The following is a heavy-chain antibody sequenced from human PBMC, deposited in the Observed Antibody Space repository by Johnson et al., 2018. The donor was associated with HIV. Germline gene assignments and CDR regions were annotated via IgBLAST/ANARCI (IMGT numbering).Heavy chain of an antibody. D-gene: IGHD2-21*01. Sequence: EQLVESGGGLVKPGGSLRLSCAASGFTFSNAWMSWVRQAPGKGLEWVGRIKSKTDGGTIDYATPVKGRFTISRDDSKNTLYLQMNSLKTEDTAMYYCTTDYIGVGAFDIWGQGTMVTVSS. J-gene: IGHJ3*02. CDR1: GFTFSNAW. CDR2: IKSKTDGGTI. V-gene: IGHV3-15*01. CDR3: TTDYIGVGAFDI.